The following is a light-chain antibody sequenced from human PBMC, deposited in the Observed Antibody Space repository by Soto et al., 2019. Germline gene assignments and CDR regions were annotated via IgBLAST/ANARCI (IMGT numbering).Light chain of an antibody. CDR3: AAWDGSLNNVL. J-gene: IGLJ2*01. Sequence: QAVVTQPPSASGTPGQRVTISCSGSGSSIGTNTVNWYRQLPGTAPKLLIYGNNQRPSGVPDRFSGSKSGTSASLAISGLQSEDEADYCCAAWDGSLNNVLFGGGTKLTVL. CDR1: GSSIGTNT. CDR2: GNN. V-gene: IGLV1-44*01.